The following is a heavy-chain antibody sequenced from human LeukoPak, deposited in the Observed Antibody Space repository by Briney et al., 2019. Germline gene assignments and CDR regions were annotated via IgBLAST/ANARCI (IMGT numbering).Heavy chain of an antibody. D-gene: IGHD6-13*01. CDR2: VYYSGST. CDR3: ATVIGYSSTWFPYYFDH. Sequence: SETLSLTCTVSGGSTSSYYWSWIRQPPGKGLEWIGHVYYSGSTNYHPSLKSRVTISLDTSKNQFSLKLSSVTTADTAVYYCATVIGYSSTWFPYYFDHWGQGTLVTVPS. J-gene: IGHJ4*02. CDR1: GGSTSSYY. V-gene: IGHV4-59*01.